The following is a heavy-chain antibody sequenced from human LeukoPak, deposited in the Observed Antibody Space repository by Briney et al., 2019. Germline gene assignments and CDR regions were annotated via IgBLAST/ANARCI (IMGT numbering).Heavy chain of an antibody. CDR2: INHSGST. J-gene: IGHJ6*02. CDR1: GGSFSGYY. V-gene: IGHV4-34*01. D-gene: IGHD1-1*01. CDR3: AREIWSQLGYYYYGMDV. Sequence: SETLSLTCAVYGGSFSGYYWSWIRQPPGKGLEWIGEINHSGSTNYNPSLKSRVTISVDTSKNQFSLKLSSVTAADTAVYYCAREIWSQLGYYYYGMDVWGQGTTVTVSS.